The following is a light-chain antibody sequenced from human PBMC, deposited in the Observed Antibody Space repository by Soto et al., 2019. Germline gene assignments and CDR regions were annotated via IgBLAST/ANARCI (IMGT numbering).Light chain of an antibody. V-gene: IGKV1-39*01. Sequence: DIQMTQSPSSLSSSVSERFTITCRASQSITIYLNWYQQQPGKAPRLLIYGASTLQTGVPSRFSGSGSMTDFTLTISDLQPEDFATYYCQQTYTAPRTFGQGTKVDIK. CDR2: GAS. CDR1: QSITIY. J-gene: IGKJ1*01. CDR3: QQTYTAPRT.